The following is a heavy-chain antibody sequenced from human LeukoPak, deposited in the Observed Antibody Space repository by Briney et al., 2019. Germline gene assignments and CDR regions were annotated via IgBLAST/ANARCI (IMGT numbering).Heavy chain of an antibody. V-gene: IGHV3-11*04. Sequence: GGSLRLSCAASGFTFSDYYMSWIRQAPGRGLEWVSYISSSGSTIYYADSVKGRFTISRDNAKNSLYLQMNSLRAEDTAVYYCARDQAGAAGTGYYYYYYMDVWGKGTTVTISS. CDR1: GFTFSDYY. D-gene: IGHD6-13*01. CDR2: ISSSGSTI. J-gene: IGHJ6*03. CDR3: ARDQAGAAGTGYYYYYYMDV.